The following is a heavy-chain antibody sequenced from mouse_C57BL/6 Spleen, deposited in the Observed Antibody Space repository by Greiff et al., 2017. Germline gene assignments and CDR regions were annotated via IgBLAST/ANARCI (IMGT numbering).Heavy chain of an antibody. Sequence: VQLQQSGPELVKPGASVKISCKASGYSFTGYYMNWVKQSPEKSLEWIGEINPSTGGTTYNQKFKAKATLTVDKSSSTAYMQLKSLTSEDSAVYYCARYLYDYDGDYAMDYWGQGTSVTVSS. D-gene: IGHD2-4*01. CDR2: INPSTGGT. V-gene: IGHV1-42*01. CDR3: ARYLYDYDGDYAMDY. J-gene: IGHJ4*01. CDR1: GYSFTGYY.